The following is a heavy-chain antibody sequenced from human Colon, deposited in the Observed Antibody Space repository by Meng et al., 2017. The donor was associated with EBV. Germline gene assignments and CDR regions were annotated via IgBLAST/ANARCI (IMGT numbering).Heavy chain of an antibody. CDR2: IDHRGNT. V-gene: IGHV4-34*01. J-gene: IGHJ5*02. Sequence: QVQLQQGGAGLLKPSEPLSRSCAFYGRSFRDYYWTWIRHPPGKGLEWIGEIDHRGNTKYNPSLKSRVTISLDTSKKQFSLKVSSVTAADSAVYYCARRGPSGNFSPWSQGALVTVSS. CDR1: GRSFRDYY. CDR3: ARRGPSGNFSP. D-gene: IGHD3-10*01.